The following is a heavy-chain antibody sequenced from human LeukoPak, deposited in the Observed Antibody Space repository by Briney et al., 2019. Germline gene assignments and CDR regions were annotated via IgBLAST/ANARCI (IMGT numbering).Heavy chain of an antibody. Sequence: KPSETLSLTCSVSGVSVSNYYWSWIRQPPGKGLEWIGYVYYTGSTNYNPSLKSRVTMFEDKSKNQFSLRLYSVTVADTAVYYCARHFAYSSSSYFDYWGQGSLVTVSS. CDR3: ARHFAYSSSSYFDY. J-gene: IGHJ4*02. CDR1: GVSVSNYY. V-gene: IGHV4-59*08. D-gene: IGHD6-6*01. CDR2: VYYTGST.